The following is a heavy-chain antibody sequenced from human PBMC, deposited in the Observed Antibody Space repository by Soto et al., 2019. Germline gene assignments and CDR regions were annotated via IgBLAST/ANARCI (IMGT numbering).Heavy chain of an antibody. CDR2: IKSKTDGGTT. J-gene: IGHJ6*02. CDR3: TTDRGLQVLRVGEFTSHRMDV. Sequence: GGSLRLSCAASGFTFSNAWMSWVRQAPGKGLEWVGRIKSKTDGGTTDYAAPVKGRFTISRDDSKSTLYLQMNSLKTEDTAVYYSTTDRGLQVLRVGEFTSHRMDVWGQGTTVTVSS. D-gene: IGHD3-10*01. CDR1: GFTFSNAW. V-gene: IGHV3-15*01.